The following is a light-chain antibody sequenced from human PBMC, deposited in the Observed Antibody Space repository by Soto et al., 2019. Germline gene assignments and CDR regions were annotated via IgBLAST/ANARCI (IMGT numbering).Light chain of an antibody. CDR3: QQYNFWPPLT. CDR1: QSISSN. V-gene: IGKV3-15*01. Sequence: EIVMTQSPATLSVSPGERATLSCRASQSISSNLAWYQQKPGQPPRLLISDASTRATGVPARFSGSGSGTEFTLTISSLQSEDSGIYYCQQYNFWPPLTFGGGTKVEIK. CDR2: DAS. J-gene: IGKJ4*01.